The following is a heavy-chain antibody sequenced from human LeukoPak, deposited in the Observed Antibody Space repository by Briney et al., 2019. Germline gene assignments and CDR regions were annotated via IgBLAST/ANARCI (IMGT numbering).Heavy chain of an antibody. J-gene: IGHJ4*02. CDR1: GYTFTSYA. V-gene: IGHV1-3*01. CDR2: INAGNGNT. Sequence: ASVKLSCKASGYTFTSYAMHWVRQAPGQRLEWMGWINAGNGNTKYLQKFQGRVTITRDTSASTAYMELSSLRSEDTAVYYCARDLPNFDYWGQGTLVTVSS. CDR3: ARDLPNFDY.